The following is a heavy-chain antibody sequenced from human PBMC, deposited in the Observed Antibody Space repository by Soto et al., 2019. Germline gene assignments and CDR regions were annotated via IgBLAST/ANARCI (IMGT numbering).Heavy chain of an antibody. CDR2: ISNGNT. J-gene: IGHJ4*02. D-gene: IGHD5-18*01. V-gene: IGHV1-3*01. CDR3: ARALGSPWIQLKFDH. CDR1: GYTFNIYA. Sequence: QVHLVQSGAELKKPGASVKVSCRTSGYTFNIYATHWLRQAPGQRPEWMGYISNGNTQFSGNFQGRLTFTRDTSARKAYMELSSLKSEDTAVYFCARALGSPWIQLKFDHWGQGTLVIVSS.